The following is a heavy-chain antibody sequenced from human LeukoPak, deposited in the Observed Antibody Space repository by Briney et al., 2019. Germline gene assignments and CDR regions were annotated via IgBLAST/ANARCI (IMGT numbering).Heavy chain of an antibody. D-gene: IGHD3-22*01. J-gene: IGHJ4*02. V-gene: IGHV5-51*01. Sequence: GESLQISCKGSGYSFTTYWIGWVRQMPGKGLEWMGIIYPGDSDTRYSPSFQGQVTISADKSISTAYLQWSSLKASDTAMYYCARVSPITMIDKGFDYWGQGTLVTVSS. CDR3: ARVSPITMIDKGFDY. CDR1: GYSFTTYW. CDR2: IYPGDSDT.